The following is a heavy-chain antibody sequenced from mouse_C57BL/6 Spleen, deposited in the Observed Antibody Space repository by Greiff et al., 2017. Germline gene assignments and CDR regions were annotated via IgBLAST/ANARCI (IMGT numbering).Heavy chain of an antibody. J-gene: IGHJ4*01. Sequence: QVQLQQSGTELVKPGASVKLSCKASGYTFTSYWMHWVKQRPGQGLEWIGNINPSNGGTNYNEKFKSKATLTVDKSSSTAYMQLSSLTSEDSAVYYCARCTTVVAGDYYAMDYWGQGTSVTVSS. D-gene: IGHD1-1*01. CDR3: ARCTTVVAGDYYAMDY. CDR1: GYTFTSYW. V-gene: IGHV1-53*01. CDR2: INPSNGGT.